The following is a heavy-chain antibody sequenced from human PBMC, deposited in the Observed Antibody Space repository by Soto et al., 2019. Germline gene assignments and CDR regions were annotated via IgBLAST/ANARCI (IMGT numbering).Heavy chain of an antibody. J-gene: IGHJ5*02. Sequence: PSETLSLTCTVSGGSISSYYWSWIRQPPGKGLEWIGYIYYSGSTNYNPSLKSRVTISVDTSKNQFSLKLSSVTAADTAVYYCASYGTAQFAIESWLDPWGQGTLVTVSS. V-gene: IGHV4-59*01. D-gene: IGHD4-17*01. CDR3: ASYGTAQFAIESWLDP. CDR1: GGSISSYY. CDR2: IYYSGST.